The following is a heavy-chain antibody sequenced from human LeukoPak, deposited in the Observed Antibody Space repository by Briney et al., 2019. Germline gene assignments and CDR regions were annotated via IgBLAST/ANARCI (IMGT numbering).Heavy chain of an antibody. D-gene: IGHD3-10*01. CDR2: INHSGST. CDR1: GGSFSGYY. J-gene: IGHJ4*02. V-gene: IGHV4-34*01. CDR3: ARVALTMVRATDY. Sequence: SETLSLTCAVYGGSFSGYYWSWIRQPPGKGLEWIGEINHSGSTNYNPSLKGRVTISVDTSKNQFSLKLSSVTAADTAVYYCARVALTMVRATDYWGQGTLVTVSS.